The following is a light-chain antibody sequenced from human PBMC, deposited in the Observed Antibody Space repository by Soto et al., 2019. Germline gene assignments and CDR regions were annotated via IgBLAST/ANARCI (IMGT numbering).Light chain of an antibody. CDR2: AAS. Sequence: DVEMTQSPSSLSASVGDRVTITCQASQDISSYLNWYHQKPGKAPNLLIYAASSLQSGVPSRFSGSGSGTDFTLTISSLQPEDFATYYCQQSYSTLWTFGQGTKVDIK. CDR1: QDISSY. J-gene: IGKJ1*01. CDR3: QQSYSTLWT. V-gene: IGKV1-39*01.